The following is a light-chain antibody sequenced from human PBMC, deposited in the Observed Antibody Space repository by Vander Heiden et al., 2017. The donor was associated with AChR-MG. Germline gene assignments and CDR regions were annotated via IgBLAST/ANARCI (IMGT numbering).Light chain of an antibody. CDR2: EVT. V-gene: IGLV2-14*01. CDR1: SSDIGGYNY. J-gene: IGLJ2*01. Sequence: QSALTQPASVSGSPGQSITISCTGTSSDIGGYNYLSWYQQHPGKAPRLITYEVTYRPSGVSHRFSGSKSGNTASLTISGLQAEDEADYYCSSYTSSSIVVFGGGTKLTVL. CDR3: SSYTSSSIVV.